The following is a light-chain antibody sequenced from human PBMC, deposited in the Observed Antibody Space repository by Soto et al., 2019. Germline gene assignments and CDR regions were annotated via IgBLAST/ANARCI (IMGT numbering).Light chain of an antibody. CDR1: QGICDT. V-gene: IGKV3-15*01. J-gene: IGKJ4*01. CDR2: DTS. CDR3: QRYNNWPLT. Sequence: EVVMTQSPATLCVSPGARATLSCRASQGICDTLAWYQHKPGQTPKLLIYDTSTRANGVPARFSGSRSGAELTLTINSLQSEDFEVYNWQRYNNWPLTFGGRTKVESK.